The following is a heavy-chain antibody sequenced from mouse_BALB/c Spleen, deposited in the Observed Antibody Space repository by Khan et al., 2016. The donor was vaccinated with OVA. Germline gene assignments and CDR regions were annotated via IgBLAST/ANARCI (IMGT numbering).Heavy chain of an antibody. Sequence: QVQLQQSGAELVKPGASVRLSCKASGYTFTSYYLYWVKQRPGQGLEWIGDINPSSGGTTFNEKFKSKATLTVDKSSSTAYIQLNSLTSEDSAVYYCSRSGYGSFAYWGQGTLGTVSA. CDR2: INPSSGGT. J-gene: IGHJ3*01. CDR1: GYTFTSYY. CDR3: SRSGYGSFAY. D-gene: IGHD2-2*01. V-gene: IGHV1S81*02.